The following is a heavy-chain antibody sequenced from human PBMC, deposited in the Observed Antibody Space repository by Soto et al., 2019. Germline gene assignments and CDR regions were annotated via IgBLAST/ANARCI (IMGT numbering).Heavy chain of an antibody. J-gene: IGHJ4*02. Sequence: QLPLRESGSRLVKPSQTLSLTCAVSGGSLTSGTYSWNWLRQPPGKGLEWIGYIFPSGTTYYNPSLKSRVSISIDVSKNQFSLNLRSLTAADTAVYYCARGREFDSWGQGTLVTVAS. V-gene: IGHV4-30-2*01. CDR1: GGSLTSGTYS. CDR2: IFPSGTT. CDR3: ARGREFDS.